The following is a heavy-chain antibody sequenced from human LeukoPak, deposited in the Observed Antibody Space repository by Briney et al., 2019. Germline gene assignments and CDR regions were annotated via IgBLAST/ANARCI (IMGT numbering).Heavy chain of an antibody. CDR3: IRLWFGESI. CDR2: IKSKSDGGST. Sequence: PGGSLRLPCTASGFTFSNAWMSWVRQAPGKGLEWVGRIKSKSDGGSTDYAAPVKGRFTISRDDSKNTLYLQMNSLKTEDTAVYYCIRLWFGESIWGQGTMVSVSS. V-gene: IGHV3-15*01. D-gene: IGHD3-10*01. CDR1: GFTFSNAW. J-gene: IGHJ3*02.